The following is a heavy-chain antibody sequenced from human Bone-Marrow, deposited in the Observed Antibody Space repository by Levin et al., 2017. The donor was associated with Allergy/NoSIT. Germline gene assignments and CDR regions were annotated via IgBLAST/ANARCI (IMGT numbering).Heavy chain of an antibody. CDR2: ISSSSSYI. D-gene: IGHD2-21*01. J-gene: IGHJ4*02. V-gene: IGHV3-21*01. Sequence: GESLKISCAASGFTFSSYSMNWVRQAPGKGLEWVSSISSSSSYIYYADSVKGRFTISRDNAKNSLYLQMNSLRAEDTAVYYCARDLAAYWDFDYWGQGTLVTVSS. CDR3: ARDLAAYWDFDY. CDR1: GFTFSSYS.